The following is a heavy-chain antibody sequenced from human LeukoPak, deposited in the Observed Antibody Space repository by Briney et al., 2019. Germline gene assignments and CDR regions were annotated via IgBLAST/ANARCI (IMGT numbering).Heavy chain of an antibody. J-gene: IGHJ4*02. CDR2: ISGSGGST. CDR1: GFTFSSYA. D-gene: IGHD4-17*01. V-gene: IGHV3-23*01. CDR3: ARGDPMTTVTIGQDY. Sequence: QTGGSLRLSCAASGFTFSSYAMSWVRQAPGKGLEWVSAISGSGGSTYYADSVKGRFTISRDNSKNTLYLQMNSLRAEDTAVYYCARGDPMTTVTIGQDYWGQGTLVTVSS.